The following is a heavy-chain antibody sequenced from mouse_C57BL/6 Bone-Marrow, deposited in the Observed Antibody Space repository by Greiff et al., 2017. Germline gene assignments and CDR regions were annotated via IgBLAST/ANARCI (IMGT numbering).Heavy chain of an antibody. V-gene: IGHV14-4*01. CDR1: GFNIKDDY. Sequence: EVQLQESGAELVRPGASVKLSCTASGFNIKDDYMHWVKQRPEQGLEWIGWLDPENGDTEYASKFQGKSTITADTSSNTAYLQLSSLTAEDTAVYYCTTRKNWGQGTTLTVSS. J-gene: IGHJ2*01. CDR2: LDPENGDT. CDR3: TTRKN.